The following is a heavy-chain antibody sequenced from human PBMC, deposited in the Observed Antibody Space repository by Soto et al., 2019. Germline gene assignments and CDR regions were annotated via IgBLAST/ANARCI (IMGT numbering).Heavy chain of an antibody. CDR2: MNPNSGNT. CDR1: GYTFTRYD. CDR3: AKAIDCSSTARYGGCNWFDP. J-gene: IGHJ5*02. V-gene: IGHV1-8*01. Sequence: ASVKVSCKASGYTFTRYDINWVRQATGQGLEWMGWMNPNSGNTAYAQKFQGRVTMTRNTSISTAHMELSSLRSEDTAVYYCAKAIDCSSTARYGGCNWFDPWGQGTQVTVSS. D-gene: IGHD2-2*01.